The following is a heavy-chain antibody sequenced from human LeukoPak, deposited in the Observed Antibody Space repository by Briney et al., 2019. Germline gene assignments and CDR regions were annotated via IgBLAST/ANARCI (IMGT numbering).Heavy chain of an antibody. J-gene: IGHJ4*02. CDR3: AREGEWELPLCYFDY. CDR2: ISSSSSTI. V-gene: IGHV3-48*01. Sequence: QPGGSLRLSCAASGFTFSSYSMNWVRQAPGKGLEWVSYISSSSSTIYYADSVKGRFTISRDNAKNSLYLQMNSLRAEDTAVYYCAREGEWELPLCYFDYWGQGTLVTVSS. D-gene: IGHD1-26*01. CDR1: GFTFSSYS.